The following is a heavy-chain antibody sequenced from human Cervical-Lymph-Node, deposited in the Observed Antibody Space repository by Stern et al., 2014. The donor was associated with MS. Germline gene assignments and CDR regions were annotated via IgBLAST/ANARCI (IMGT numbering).Heavy chain of an antibody. CDR3: ARGYSSGWYAGSDY. Sequence: QVQLVQSGGGLVKPGGSLRLSCAASGFSFSDYYMSWIRQAPGTGLEWVPYISGSTSYTKYADSVKGRFTISRDNTKNSLYLQMNSLSAEDTAVYYCARGYSSGWYAGSDYWGQGSLVTVSS. V-gene: IGHV3-11*06. CDR1: GFSFSDYY. CDR2: ISGSTSYT. J-gene: IGHJ4*02. D-gene: IGHD6-19*01.